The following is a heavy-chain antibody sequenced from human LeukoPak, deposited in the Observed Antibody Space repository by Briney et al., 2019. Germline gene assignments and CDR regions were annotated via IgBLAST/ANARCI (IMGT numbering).Heavy chain of an antibody. V-gene: IGHV1-2*02. CDR3: ARDHNTLYDSSGYYLNY. D-gene: IGHD3-22*01. J-gene: IGHJ4*02. Sequence: ASVKVSCKASGYTFTGYYMHWVRQAPGQGLEWMGWINPNNGGTNYAQKFQGRVTMTRDTSTSTVYVELSSLRSEDTAVYYCARDHNTLYDSSGYYLNYWGQGTLVTVSS. CDR2: INPNNGGT. CDR1: GYTFTGYY.